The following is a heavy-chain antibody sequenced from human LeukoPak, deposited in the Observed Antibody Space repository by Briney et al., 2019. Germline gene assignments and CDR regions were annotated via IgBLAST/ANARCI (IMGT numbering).Heavy chain of an antibody. CDR1: GYTFTSYY. Sequence: ASVKVSCKASGYTFTSYYMHWVRQAPGQGLEWMGIISPSGGTTTYAQKFQGRVTTTRDMSTSTVYMELSSLRSEDTAVYYCASIAAAGTPFDYWGQGTLVTVSS. D-gene: IGHD6-13*01. V-gene: IGHV1-46*01. J-gene: IGHJ4*02. CDR3: ASIAAAGTPFDY. CDR2: ISPSGGTT.